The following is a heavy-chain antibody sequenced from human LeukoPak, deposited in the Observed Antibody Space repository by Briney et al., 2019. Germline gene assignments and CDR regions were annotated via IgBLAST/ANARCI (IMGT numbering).Heavy chain of an antibody. Sequence: SETLSLTCTVSGGSISSYYWSWIRQPPGKGLEWIGYIYYSGSTNYNPSLKSRLTISVDTSKNQFSLKLSSVTAADTAVYYCASYGDCSSTSCRRGFDYWGQGTLVTVSS. D-gene: IGHD2-2*01. CDR1: GGSISSYY. J-gene: IGHJ4*02. V-gene: IGHV4-59*01. CDR3: ASYGDCSSTSCRRGFDY. CDR2: IYYSGST.